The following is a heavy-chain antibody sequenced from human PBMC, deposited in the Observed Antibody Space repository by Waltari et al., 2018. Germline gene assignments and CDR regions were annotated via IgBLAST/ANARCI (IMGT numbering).Heavy chain of an antibody. CDR3: TNGFGFFVH. CDR2: ISPDGKSF. J-gene: IGHJ4*02. D-gene: IGHD3-16*01. CDR1: GFSFTDFTSG. V-gene: IGHV3-48*01. Sequence: DVQLVESGGGLVQPGKSLRLSCKASGFSFTDFTSGMTWVRQAPGKGLESVADISPDGKSFFYAESVRGRFTISRDNANNSVFLQMSNLRVDDTAVYFCTNGFGFFVHWGQGTLVTVSS.